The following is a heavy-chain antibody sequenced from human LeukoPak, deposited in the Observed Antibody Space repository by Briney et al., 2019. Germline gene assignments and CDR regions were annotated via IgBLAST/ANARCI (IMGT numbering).Heavy chain of an antibody. D-gene: IGHD6-19*01. CDR2: ISYGDGGT. V-gene: IGHV3-23*01. CDR3: AKTYNSGWPDY. J-gene: IGHJ4*02. Sequence: GGSLRLSCETSGFTFSNYAMSWVRQAPGRGLEWVSGISYGDGGTYYADSVKGRFTISRDNSKNTLYLQMNSLRAEDTAVYYCAKTYNSGWPDYWGQGTLVTVSS. CDR1: GFTFSNYA.